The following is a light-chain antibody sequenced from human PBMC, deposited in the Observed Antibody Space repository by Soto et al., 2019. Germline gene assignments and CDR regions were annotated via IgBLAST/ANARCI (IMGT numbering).Light chain of an antibody. J-gene: IGKJ2*02. CDR3: QQYYSTPRT. Sequence: DIVMTQSPDSLAVSLGERATINCKSSQSVLYSSNNKNYLAWYQQKPGQPPKLLIYWASTRESGVPDRFSGSGCGTDFTLTISSLQAEDVAVYCCQQYYSTPRTFGQGTKLAIK. CDR1: QSVLYSSNNKNY. CDR2: WAS. V-gene: IGKV4-1*01.